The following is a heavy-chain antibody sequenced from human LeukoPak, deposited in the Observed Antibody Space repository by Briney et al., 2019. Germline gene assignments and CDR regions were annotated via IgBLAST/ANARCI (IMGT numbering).Heavy chain of an antibody. CDR2: ISGSGFTT. CDR3: AKYVGAMIVVPYFDN. V-gene: IGHV3-23*01. J-gene: IGHJ4*02. Sequence: GGSLRLSCAASGFTFSSYAMTWVRQAPGKGLEWVSSISGSGFTTYHADSMKGRFTISRDNSRNTLYLQMSSLRAEGTAVYYCAKYVGAMIVVPYFDNWGQGTLVTVSS. D-gene: IGHD3-22*01. CDR1: GFTFSSYA.